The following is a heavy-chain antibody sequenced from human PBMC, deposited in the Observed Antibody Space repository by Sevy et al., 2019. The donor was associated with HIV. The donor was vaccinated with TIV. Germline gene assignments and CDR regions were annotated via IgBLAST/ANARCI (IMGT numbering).Heavy chain of an antibody. D-gene: IGHD1-1*01. Sequence: GGSLRLSCAASGFIFSNYAMHWVRQAPGKGLEWVAVISYDGSNKYYAASVKGRFTISRDNSKNTVYLQMNSLRAEDTAVYYCAKAGGINWFYYYYGMDVWGQGTTVTVSS. J-gene: IGHJ6*02. CDR3: AKAGGINWFYYYYGMDV. CDR1: GFIFSNYA. CDR2: ISYDGSNK. V-gene: IGHV3-30*18.